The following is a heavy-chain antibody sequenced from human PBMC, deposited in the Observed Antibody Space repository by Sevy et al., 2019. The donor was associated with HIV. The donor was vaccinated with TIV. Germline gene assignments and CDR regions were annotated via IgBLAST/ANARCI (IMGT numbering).Heavy chain of an antibody. Sequence: SETLSLTCTVSGGSISSSSYYWGWIRQPPGKGLEWIGSIYYSGSTYYNPSLKSRVTISVDTSKNQFSLKLSSVTAADTAVYYCARQNYLNWDIVVVVAATGTTGAGADFDYWGQGTLVTV. J-gene: IGHJ4*02. CDR1: GGSISSSSYY. CDR2: IYYSGST. CDR3: ARQNYLNWDIVVVVAATGTTGAGADFDY. D-gene: IGHD2-15*01. V-gene: IGHV4-39*01.